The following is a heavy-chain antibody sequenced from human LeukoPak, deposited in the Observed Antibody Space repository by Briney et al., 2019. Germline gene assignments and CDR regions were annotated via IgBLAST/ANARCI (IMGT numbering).Heavy chain of an antibody. J-gene: IGHJ4*02. CDR1: GFTFSSYA. CDR3: AREITTNGGRYFDY. V-gene: IGHV3-30-3*01. D-gene: IGHD7-27*01. Sequence: GGSLRLSCAASGFTFSSYAMRWVRQAPGKGLEWVAVISYDGSNKYYADSVKGRFTISRDNSKNTLYLQMNSLRAEDTAVYYCAREITTNGGRYFDYWGQGTLVTVSS. CDR2: ISYDGSNK.